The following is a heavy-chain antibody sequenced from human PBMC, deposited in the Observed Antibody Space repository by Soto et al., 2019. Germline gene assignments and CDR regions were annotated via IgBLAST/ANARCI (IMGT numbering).Heavy chain of an antibody. V-gene: IGHV3-49*03. D-gene: IGHD3-22*01. CDR3: STNYYDSSGYDNWFDP. CDR1: GFTFNDYP. Sequence: GGSLRLSCTASGFTFNDYPMTWFRQAPGKGLEWVGFIRGKAYGGTTHYAASVKGRFTISRDDSKSIAYLQMNSLKTEDTAVYYCSTNYYDSSGYDNWFDPWGQGSLVTVSS. CDR2: IRGKAYGGTT. J-gene: IGHJ5*02.